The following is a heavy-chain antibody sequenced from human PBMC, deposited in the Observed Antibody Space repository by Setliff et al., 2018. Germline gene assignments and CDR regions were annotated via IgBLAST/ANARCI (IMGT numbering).Heavy chain of an antibody. Sequence: ASVKVSCKASGYTFTGYYMYWVRQAPGQGLEWMGRINPSSGATIYAQKFQGWVTMTRDTSISTAYMELSRLRAEDTALYYCALFGDRHTFDVWGQGTMVTVSS. CDR3: ALFGDRHTFDV. D-gene: IGHD3-16*01. CDR2: INPSSGAT. CDR1: GYTFTGYY. J-gene: IGHJ3*01. V-gene: IGHV1-2*04.